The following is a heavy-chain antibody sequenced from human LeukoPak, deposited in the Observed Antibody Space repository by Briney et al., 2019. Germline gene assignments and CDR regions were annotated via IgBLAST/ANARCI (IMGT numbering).Heavy chain of an antibody. D-gene: IGHD2-15*01. Sequence: SETLSITCTVSGGSISDFFWSWIRQPPGKGLEWIGFIYHSGSTSYNPSLKSRVTILVDTSRNQFSLRLSSVTAADTAVYYCARPTRGTYDMDVWGQGTTVTVSS. J-gene: IGHJ6*02. CDR2: IYHSGST. V-gene: IGHV4-59*08. CDR1: GGSISDFF. CDR3: ARPTRGTYDMDV.